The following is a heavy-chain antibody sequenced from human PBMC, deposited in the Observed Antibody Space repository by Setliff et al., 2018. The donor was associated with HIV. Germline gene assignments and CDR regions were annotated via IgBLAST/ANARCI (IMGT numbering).Heavy chain of an antibody. CDR3: ARKSTLRYYYGSGSLDALDI. D-gene: IGHD3-10*01. CDR2: IYQSGPT. Sequence: SETLSLTCEVSGGSISSTKWWNGVRQTPEKGLEWIGEIYQSGPTNYKPSLKSPVTTSVDTSNNPFSLELSSVTAADTAVCYCARKSTLRYYYGSGSLDALDIWGQGTKVPSPQ. V-gene: IGHV4-4*02. J-gene: IGHJ3*02. CDR1: GGSISSTKW.